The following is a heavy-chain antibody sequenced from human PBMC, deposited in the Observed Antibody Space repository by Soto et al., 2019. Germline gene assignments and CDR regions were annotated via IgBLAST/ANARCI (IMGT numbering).Heavy chain of an antibody. J-gene: IGHJ6*02. V-gene: IGHV4-39*01. CDR3: ERVHCRSTSCGMDV. D-gene: IGHD2-2*01. CDR2: IYYSGST. Sequence: PSETLSLTCTVSGGSISSSSYYWGWIRQPPGKGLEWIGSIYYSGSTYYNPSLKSRVTISVDTSKNQFSLKLSSVTAADTAVYYCERVHCRSTSCGMDVWGQGTTVT. CDR1: GGSISSSSYY.